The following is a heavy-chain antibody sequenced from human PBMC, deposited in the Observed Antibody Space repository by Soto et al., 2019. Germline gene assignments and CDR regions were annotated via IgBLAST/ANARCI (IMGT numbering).Heavy chain of an antibody. D-gene: IGHD3-22*01. CDR2: ISYDGSNK. J-gene: IGHJ4*02. CDR3: AKDLQVPTDSSGYYYRTLVDY. V-gene: IGHV3-30*18. Sequence: GGSLRLSCAASGFTFSSYGMHWVRQAPGKGLEWVAVISYDGSNKYYADSVKGRFTISRDNSKNTLYLQMNSLRAEDTAVYYCAKDLQVPTDSSGYYYRTLVDYWGQGTLVTVSS. CDR1: GFTFSSYG.